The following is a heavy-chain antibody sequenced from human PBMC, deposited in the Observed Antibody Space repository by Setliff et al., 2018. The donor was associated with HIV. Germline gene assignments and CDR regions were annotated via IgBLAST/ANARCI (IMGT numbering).Heavy chain of an antibody. V-gene: IGHV1-2*06. D-gene: IGHD2-21*01. Sequence: GASVKVSCKASGYTFTGYYMHWVRQAPGQGLEWMGRINPNSGGTNYAQKSQGRVTMTRDTSTSTAYMELSSLRSEDTAVYFCARDPVSDNSATPYYFDYWGQGTLVTVS. J-gene: IGHJ4*02. CDR1: GYTFTGYY. CDR2: INPNSGGT. CDR3: ARDPVSDNSATPYYFDY.